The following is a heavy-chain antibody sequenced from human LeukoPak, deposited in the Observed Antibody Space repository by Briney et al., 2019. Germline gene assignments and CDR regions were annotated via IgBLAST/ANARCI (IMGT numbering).Heavy chain of an antibody. V-gene: IGHV4-38-2*01. CDR3: ARRRSSGYSGPDAFDI. J-gene: IGHJ3*02. CDR1: GYSISSGYY. D-gene: IGHD3-22*01. Sequence: SETLSLTCAVSGYSISSGYYWGWIRQPPGKGLEWIGSIYHSGSTYYNPSLKSRVTISVDTSKNQFSLKLSSVTAADTAVYYCARRRSSGYSGPDAFDIWGQGTMVTVS. CDR2: IYHSGST.